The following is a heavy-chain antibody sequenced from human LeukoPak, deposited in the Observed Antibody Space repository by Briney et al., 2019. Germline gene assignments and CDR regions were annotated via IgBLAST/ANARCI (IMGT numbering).Heavy chain of an antibody. CDR1: GGSVSGYY. D-gene: IGHD2-15*01. V-gene: IGHV4-59*02. CDR3: ARIHRYCSGGACYVLDN. J-gene: IGHJ4*02. Sequence: SETLSLTCVVSGGSVSGYYWGWIRKPPGRGLEWIGYVYYSGSTNYNPSFKSRITISVDTSRNQFSLQLSSVTAADTAVYYCARIHRYCSGGACYVLDNWGQGTLVAVSS. CDR2: VYYSGST.